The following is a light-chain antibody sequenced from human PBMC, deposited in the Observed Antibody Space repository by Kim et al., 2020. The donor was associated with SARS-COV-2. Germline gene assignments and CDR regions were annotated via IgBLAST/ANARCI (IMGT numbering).Light chain of an antibody. Sequence: QSVLTQPPSASGTPGQSVTISCSGSSSNIGSKTVNWYQQLPGTTPKPLIYSNYQRPSGVPDRFSGSKSGTSASLVISGLQSEDEADYYCAAWDDSQNGYVFGIGTKVTVL. CDR2: SNY. V-gene: IGLV1-44*01. CDR3: AAWDDSQNGYV. J-gene: IGLJ1*01. CDR1: SSNIGSKT.